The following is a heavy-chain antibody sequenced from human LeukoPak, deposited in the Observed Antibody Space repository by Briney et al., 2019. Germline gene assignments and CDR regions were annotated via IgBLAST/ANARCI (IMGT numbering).Heavy chain of an antibody. J-gene: IGHJ4*02. V-gene: IGHV3-23*01. CDR2: ISGSGGST. D-gene: IGHD3-9*01. Sequence: GGSLRLSCAASGFTFSSYAMSWVRQAPGKGLEWVSAISGSGGSTYYADSVEGRFTISRDNSKNTLYLQMNSLRAEDTAVYYCAKGGRYFDWVTDYWGQGTLVTVSS. CDR1: GFTFSSYA. CDR3: AKGGRYFDWVTDY.